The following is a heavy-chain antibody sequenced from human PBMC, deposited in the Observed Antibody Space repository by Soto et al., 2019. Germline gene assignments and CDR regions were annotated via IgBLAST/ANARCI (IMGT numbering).Heavy chain of an antibody. J-gene: IGHJ4*02. D-gene: IGHD3-3*01. CDR3: AKPLDYDSWSGSASEG. V-gene: IGHV3-23*01. Sequence: EVQLLESGGGLVQPGGSLRLSCAASGFTFSSYAMSWVRQAPGKGLEWVSAISGSGGSTYYADSVKGRFTISRDNSKNTLYLQMNSLRAEDTAVYYCAKPLDYDSWSGSASEGWGQGTLVTVSS. CDR1: GFTFSSYA. CDR2: ISGSGGST.